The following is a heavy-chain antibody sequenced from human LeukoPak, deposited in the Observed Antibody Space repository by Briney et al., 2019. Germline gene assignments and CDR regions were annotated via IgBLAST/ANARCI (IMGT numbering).Heavy chain of an antibody. CDR2: IIPIFGTA. V-gene: IGHV1-69*13. Sequence: ASVKVSCKASGGTFSSYAISWVRQAPGQGLEWMGGIIPIFGTANYAQKFQGRVTITADESTSTAYMELSSLRSEDTAVYYCASSTGFGVVIIRERGFWFDPWGQGTLVTVSS. CDR3: ASSTGFGVVIIRERGFWFDP. D-gene: IGHD3-3*01. CDR1: GGTFSSYA. J-gene: IGHJ5*02.